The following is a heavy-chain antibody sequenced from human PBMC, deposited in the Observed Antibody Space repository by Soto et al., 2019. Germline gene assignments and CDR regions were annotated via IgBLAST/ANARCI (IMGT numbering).Heavy chain of an antibody. J-gene: IGHJ5*02. CDR2: IYYSGST. CDR3: ARAGSYLNYWFDP. D-gene: IGHD1-26*01. Sequence: PSETLSLTCTVSGGSISSGGYYWSWIRQHPGKGLEWIGYIYYSGSTYYNPSLKSRVTISVDTSKNQFSLKLSSVTAADTAVYYCARAGSYLNYWFDPWGQGTLVTVSS. V-gene: IGHV4-31*03. CDR1: GGSISSGGYY.